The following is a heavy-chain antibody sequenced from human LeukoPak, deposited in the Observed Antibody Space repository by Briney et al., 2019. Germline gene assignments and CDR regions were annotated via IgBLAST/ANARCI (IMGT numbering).Heavy chain of an antibody. CDR1: GGSISSGDYY. CDR3: ARDSDLWFGELLYGAFGI. CDR2: IYYSGST. Sequence: SETLSLTCTVSGGSISSGDYYWRWIRQPPGTGLEWIGYIYYSGSTYYNPSLKSRVTISVDTSKNQFSLKLSSVTAADTAVYYCARDSDLWFGELLYGAFGIWGQGTMVTVSS. D-gene: IGHD3-10*01. V-gene: IGHV4-30-4*01. J-gene: IGHJ3*02.